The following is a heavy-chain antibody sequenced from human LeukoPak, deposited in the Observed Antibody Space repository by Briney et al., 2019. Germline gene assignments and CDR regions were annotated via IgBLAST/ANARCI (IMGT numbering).Heavy chain of an antibody. V-gene: IGHV4-34*01. J-gene: IGHJ4*02. CDR2: INHSGST. Sequence: SETLSLTCAVYGGSFSGYYWSWIRQPPGKGLEWIGEINHSGSTNYNPSLKSRVTISVDTSKNQFSLKLSSVTAADTAVYYCARGDGTGGHIAAAGPFWFFDYWGQGTLVTVSS. D-gene: IGHD6-13*01. CDR1: GGSFSGYY. CDR3: ARGDGTGGHIAAAGPFWFFDY.